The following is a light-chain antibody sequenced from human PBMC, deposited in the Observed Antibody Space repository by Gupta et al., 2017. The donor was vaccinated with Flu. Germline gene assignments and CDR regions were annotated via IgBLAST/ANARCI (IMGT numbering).Light chain of an antibody. CDR2: DTT. CDR1: TRAVASDHC. CDR3: LRSCRDVWV. J-gene: IGLJ3*02. V-gene: IGLV7-46*01. Sequence: STRAVASDHCPYSCYQKPGHAPPTLIYDTTPNHSQPPARFSGSLLGDKAALTLSGAQPEDEDEYYCLRSCRDVWVFGGGTKLTVL.